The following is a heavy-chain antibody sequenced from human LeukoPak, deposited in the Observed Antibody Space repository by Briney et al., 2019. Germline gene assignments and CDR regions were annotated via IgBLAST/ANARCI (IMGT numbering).Heavy chain of an antibody. CDR1: GFIFSSS. CDR2: ISYDGGNK. V-gene: IGHV3-30-3*01. J-gene: IGHJ4*02. Sequence: GGSLRLSCAASGFIFSSSMHWVRQAPGKGLEWVAVISYDGGNKYYADSVKGRFTISRDNSKNTLYLQMNSLRAEDTAVYYCARDRDLVVPAATFDYWGQGTLVTVSS. CDR3: ARDRDLVVPAATFDY. D-gene: IGHD2-2*01.